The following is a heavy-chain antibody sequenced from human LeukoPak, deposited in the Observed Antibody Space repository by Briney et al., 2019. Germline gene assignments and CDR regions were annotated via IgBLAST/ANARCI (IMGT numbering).Heavy chain of an antibody. CDR3: AKDTGTMIVVVIATWNYYGMDV. Sequence: PGRSLRLSCAASGFTFSSYAMHWVRQAPGKGLEWVAVISYDGSNKYYADSVKGRFTISRDNSKNTLYLQMNSLRAEDTAVYYCAKDTGTMIVVVIATWNYYGMDVWGQGTTVTVSS. V-gene: IGHV3-30*04. CDR2: ISYDGSNK. D-gene: IGHD3-22*01. J-gene: IGHJ6*02. CDR1: GFTFSSYA.